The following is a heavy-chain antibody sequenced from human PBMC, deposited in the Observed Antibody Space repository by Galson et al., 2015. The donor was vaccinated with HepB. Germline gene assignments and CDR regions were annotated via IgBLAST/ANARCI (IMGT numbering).Heavy chain of an antibody. D-gene: IGHD3-10*01. CDR1: GFTFSSYS. CDR2: ISSSSSTI. Sequence: SLRLSCAASGFTFSSYSMNWVRQAPGKGLEWVSYISSSSSTIYYADSVKGRFTISRDNAKNSLYLQMNSLRDEDTAVYYRARESYYGSGSPRMDVWGQGTTVTVSS. CDR3: ARESYYGSGSPRMDV. J-gene: IGHJ6*02. V-gene: IGHV3-48*02.